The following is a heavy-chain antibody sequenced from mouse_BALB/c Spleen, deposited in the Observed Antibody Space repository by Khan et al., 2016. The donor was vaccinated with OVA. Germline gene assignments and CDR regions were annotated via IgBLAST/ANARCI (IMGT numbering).Heavy chain of an antibody. CDR3: ARRYYYGHWYFDV. Sequence: EVQLQESGPGLVKPSQSLSLTCTVTGYSITSDYAWNWIRQFPGNKLEWMGYISYRGSTNYNPSLKSRISITRDTSRNQFFLQLNSVTTEDTATYYSARRYYYGHWYFDVWGAGTTVTVSS. V-gene: IGHV3-2*02. D-gene: IGHD1-1*01. J-gene: IGHJ1*01. CDR1: GYSITSDYA. CDR2: ISYRGST.